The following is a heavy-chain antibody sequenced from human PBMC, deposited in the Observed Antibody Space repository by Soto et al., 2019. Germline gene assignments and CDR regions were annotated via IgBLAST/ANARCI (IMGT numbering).Heavy chain of an antibody. Sequence: GESLKISCMASGYSFTSHWIGWVRQMPGKGLEWMGSIYPGDSNTRYSPAFQGQVTITADKSITTAYLQWSSLKASDTAIYYCARRSYNYDTRGFYYFDYWGQGTLVTVSS. CDR3: ARRSYNYDTRGFYYFDY. D-gene: IGHD3-16*01. CDR2: IYPGDSNT. CDR1: GYSFTSHW. V-gene: IGHV5-51*01. J-gene: IGHJ4*02.